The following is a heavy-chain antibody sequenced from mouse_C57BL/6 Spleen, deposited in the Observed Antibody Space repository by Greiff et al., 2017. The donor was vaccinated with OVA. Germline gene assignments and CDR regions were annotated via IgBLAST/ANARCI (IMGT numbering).Heavy chain of an antibody. CDR1: GYTFTNYW. CDR2: IDPSDSYT. V-gene: IGHV1-50*01. J-gene: IGHJ2*01. CDR3: ASSCGY. Sequence: VQLQQPGAELVKPGASVKLSCKASGYTFTNYWMQWVKQRPGQGLEWIGEIDPSDSYTNYNQKFKGKATLTVDTSSSTAYMHLISLTAEDTAVYYCASSCGYWGQGTTLTVSA.